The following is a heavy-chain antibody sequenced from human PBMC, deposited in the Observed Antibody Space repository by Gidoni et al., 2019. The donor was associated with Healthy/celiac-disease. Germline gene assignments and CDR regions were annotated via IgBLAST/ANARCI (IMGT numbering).Heavy chain of an antibody. V-gene: IGHV1-18*01. D-gene: IGHD3-9*01. Sequence: WISAYNGNTNYAQKLQVRVTMTTDTSTSTAYMELRSLRSDDTAVYYCARGDIFTGYDYWGQGTLVTVSS. CDR2: ISAYNGNT. CDR3: ARGDIFTGYDY. J-gene: IGHJ4*02.